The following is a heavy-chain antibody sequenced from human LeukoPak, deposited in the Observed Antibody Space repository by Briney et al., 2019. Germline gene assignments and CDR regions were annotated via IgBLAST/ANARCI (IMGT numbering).Heavy chain of an antibody. D-gene: IGHD2-2*01. CDR1: GFTFSSYS. J-gene: IGHJ6*03. CDR2: ISGSSSYI. CDR3: ARDPRARFASHYMDV. V-gene: IGHV3-21*01. Sequence: PGGSLRLSCAASGFTFSSYSMNWVRQAPGKGLEWVSSISGSSSYIYYADSVKGRFTISRDNAENSLYLQMDNLRAEDTAVYYCARDPRARFASHYMDVWGKGTTVTVPS.